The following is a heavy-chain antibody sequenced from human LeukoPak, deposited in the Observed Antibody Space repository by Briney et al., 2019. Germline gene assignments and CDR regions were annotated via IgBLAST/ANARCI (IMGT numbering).Heavy chain of an antibody. D-gene: IGHD2-2*01. CDR3: AKLPREYCSSTSCPNWFDT. J-gene: IGHJ5*02. CDR2: ISASGGTT. V-gene: IGHV3-23*01. CDR1: GFTFSSYG. Sequence: GGSLRLSCAASGFTFSSYGMTWVRQAPGKGLEWVSDISASGGTTYYADSMKGRFTTSRDNSKNTLYLQMNSLRDDDTAVYYCAKLPREYCSSTSCPNWFDTWGQGTLVTVSS.